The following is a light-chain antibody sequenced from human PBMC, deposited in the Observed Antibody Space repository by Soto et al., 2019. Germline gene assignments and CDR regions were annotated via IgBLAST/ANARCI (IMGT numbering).Light chain of an antibody. Sequence: DIQMTQSPSSLSASVGDRVTITCRASESVSRHLNWYQQKPGNAPKLLIYAASSLQNGVPSRFSSSGSGTDFTLTISNLQPGDFATYYCQESYSTLSITFGQGTRLETK. J-gene: IGKJ5*01. V-gene: IGKV1-39*01. CDR2: AAS. CDR3: QESYSTLSIT. CDR1: ESVSRH.